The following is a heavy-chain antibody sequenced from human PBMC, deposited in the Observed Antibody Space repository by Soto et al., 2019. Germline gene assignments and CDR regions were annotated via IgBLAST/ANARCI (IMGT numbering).Heavy chain of an antibody. CDR1: GGTFSSYA. Sequence: QVQLVQSGAEVKKPGSSVKVSCKASGGTFSSYAISWVRQAPGQGLEWMGGIIPIFGTANYAQKFQGRVTITADESTSTAYMELSSLRSEDTAVYYCATLKIYGDYVYYYYGMDVWGQGTTVTVSS. J-gene: IGHJ6*02. CDR3: ATLKIYGDYVYYYYGMDV. CDR2: IIPIFGTA. V-gene: IGHV1-69*01. D-gene: IGHD4-17*01.